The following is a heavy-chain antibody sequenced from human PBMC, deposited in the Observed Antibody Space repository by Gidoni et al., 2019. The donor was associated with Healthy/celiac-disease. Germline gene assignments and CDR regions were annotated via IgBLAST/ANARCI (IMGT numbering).Heavy chain of an antibody. Sequence: QGPLLQSGAGVKKPGASVKLSCKASGYLFSNFYLHWVRLSPRVGLEWLGVINPDERRTTSPQNFQDRVTLTWDTSTSRVDMELSGLTLDDTAVYYCARGTDAWKVRTNYFDFWGQGALVTVSS. J-gene: IGHJ4*02. CDR3: ARGTDAWKVRTNYFDF. CDR2: INPDERRT. CDR1: GYLFSNFY. V-gene: IGHV1-46*01. D-gene: IGHD1-1*01.